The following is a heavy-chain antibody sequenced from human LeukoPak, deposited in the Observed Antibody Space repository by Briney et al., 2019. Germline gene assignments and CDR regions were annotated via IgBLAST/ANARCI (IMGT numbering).Heavy chain of an antibody. V-gene: IGHV4-39*01. Sequence: SETLSLTCTVSGGSISSSSYYWGWIRQPPGKGLEWIGSIYYSGSTYYNPSLKSRVTISVDTSKNQFSLKLSSVTAADTAVYYCASFGYSSVDYWGQGTLVTVSS. CDR1: GGSISSSSYY. D-gene: IGHD5-18*01. CDR3: ASFGYSSVDY. CDR2: IYYSGST. J-gene: IGHJ4*02.